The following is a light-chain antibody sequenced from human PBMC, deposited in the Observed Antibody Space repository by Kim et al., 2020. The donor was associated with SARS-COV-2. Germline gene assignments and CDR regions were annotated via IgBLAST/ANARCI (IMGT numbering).Light chain of an antibody. J-gene: IGKJ4*01. V-gene: IGKV3-11*01. Sequence: SPGERAPLSCRASQSVSSYLAWYQQKPGQAPRLLIYGASNRATGIPARFSGSGSGTDFTLTISSLESEDFAVYYCQQRNNWPPITFGGGTKVDIK. CDR2: GAS. CDR3: QQRNNWPPIT. CDR1: QSVSSY.